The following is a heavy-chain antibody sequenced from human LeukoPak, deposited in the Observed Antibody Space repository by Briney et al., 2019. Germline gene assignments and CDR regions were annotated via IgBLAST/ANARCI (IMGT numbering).Heavy chain of an antibody. V-gene: IGHV1-69*04. CDR2: IIPILGIA. CDR1: GGTFSSYA. D-gene: IGHD2-15*01. Sequence: VASVKVSCKASGGTFSSYAISWVRQAPGQGLEWMGRIIPILGIANYAQKFQGRVTITADKSTSTAYMELSSLRSEDTAVYYCARDNCSGGSCYSDYWGQGTLVTVPS. CDR3: ARDNCSGGSCYSDY. J-gene: IGHJ4*02.